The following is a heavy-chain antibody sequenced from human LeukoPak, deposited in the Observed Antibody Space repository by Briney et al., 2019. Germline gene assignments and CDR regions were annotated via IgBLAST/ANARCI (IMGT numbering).Heavy chain of an antibody. J-gene: IGHJ4*02. V-gene: IGHV4-59*08. Sequence: SETLSLTCSVSGGSISSHCWGWVRRPPGKGLEWLGCIRYSGSTSYNPSLKSRVTISLDTSKTQFSLTLSPVTAADTAVYYCARVRGLGVVSPYFDYWGQGTLVTVSS. D-gene: IGHD3-10*01. CDR1: GGSISSHC. CDR3: ARVRGLGVVSPYFDY. CDR2: IRYSGST.